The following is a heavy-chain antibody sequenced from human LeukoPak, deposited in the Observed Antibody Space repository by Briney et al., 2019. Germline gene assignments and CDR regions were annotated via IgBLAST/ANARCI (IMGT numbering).Heavy chain of an antibody. CDR1: RFTFSSYS. CDR2: FSGSSGYI. Sequence: GGSLRLSCAASRFTFSSYSMNWVRQAPGKGLEWVSSFSGSSGYIYYADSVRGRFTISRDNAKNPLYLQMNSLRPEDTAVYYCAREVGQIAVAGTRYCDYWGQGTLVTVSS. CDR3: AREVGQIAVAGTRYCDY. D-gene: IGHD6-19*01. J-gene: IGHJ4*02. V-gene: IGHV3-21*01.